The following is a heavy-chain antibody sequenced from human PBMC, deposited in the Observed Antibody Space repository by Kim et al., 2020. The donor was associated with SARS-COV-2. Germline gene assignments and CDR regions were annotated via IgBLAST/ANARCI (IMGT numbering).Heavy chain of an antibody. Sequence: SETLSLTCTVSGYSISSGYYWGWIRQPPGKGLEWIGSIYHSGSTYYNPSLKSRVTISVDTSKNQFSLKLSSVTAADTAVYYCARVGGGWSRADWFDPWGQGTLVTVSS. CDR3: ARVGGGWSRADWFDP. V-gene: IGHV4-38-2*02. CDR1: GYSISSGYY. D-gene: IGHD1-26*01. CDR2: IYHSGST. J-gene: IGHJ5*02.